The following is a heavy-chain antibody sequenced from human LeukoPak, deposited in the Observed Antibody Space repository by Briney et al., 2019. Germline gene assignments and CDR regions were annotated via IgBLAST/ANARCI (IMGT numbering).Heavy chain of an antibody. Sequence: ASVEVSCKASGYTFTGYYMHWVRQAPGQGLEWMGWINPNSGGTNYAQKFQGRVTMTRDTSISTAYMELSRLRSDDTAVYYCASRASSVTTRGWYFDLWGRGTLVTVSS. V-gene: IGHV1-2*02. CDR3: ASRASSVTTRGWYFDL. D-gene: IGHD4-17*01. CDR2: INPNSGGT. CDR1: GYTFTGYY. J-gene: IGHJ2*01.